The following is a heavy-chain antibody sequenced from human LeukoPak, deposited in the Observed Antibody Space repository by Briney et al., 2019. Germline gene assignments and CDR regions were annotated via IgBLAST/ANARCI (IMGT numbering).Heavy chain of an antibody. V-gene: IGHV4-61*02. CDR1: GGSISSGSYY. D-gene: IGHD2-8*01. CDR2: IYTSGST. CDR3: ARAIGYCTNGVCYTGSYFDY. J-gene: IGHJ4*02. Sequence: PSETLSLTCTVSGGSISSGSYYWSWIRQPAGKGLEWIGRIYTSGSTNYNPSLKSRVTISVDTSKNQFSLKLSSVTAADTAVYYCARAIGYCTNGVCYTGSYFDYWGQGTLVTVSS.